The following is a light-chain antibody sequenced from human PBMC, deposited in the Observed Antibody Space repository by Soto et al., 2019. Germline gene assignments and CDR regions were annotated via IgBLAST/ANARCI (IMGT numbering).Light chain of an antibody. J-gene: IGLJ7*01. V-gene: IGLV7-46*01. Sequence: QAVVTQEPSLTVSPGGTVTLTCDSSTGAVTASHYPFWFQQKPGQAPRTLIVDTSDKSSWTPARFSGSLLGCKAALTLSGAQPEDEAEYYCLLSYSDRRVFGGGTQLTVL. CDR3: LLSYSDRRV. CDR2: DTS. CDR1: TGAVTASHY.